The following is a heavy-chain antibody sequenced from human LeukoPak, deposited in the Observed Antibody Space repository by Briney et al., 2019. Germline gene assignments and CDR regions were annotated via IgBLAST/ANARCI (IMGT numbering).Heavy chain of an antibody. D-gene: IGHD2-15*01. CDR1: GYTFTGYY. Sequence: GASVKVSCKASGYTFTGYYMHWVRQAPGQGLEWMGWINPNSGGTNYAQKFQGRVTMTTDTSTSTAYMELRSLRSDDTAVYYCARTHLGGSFDLLHSFDYWGQGTLVTVSS. J-gene: IGHJ4*02. CDR3: ARTHLGGSFDLLHSFDY. CDR2: INPNSGGT. V-gene: IGHV1-2*02.